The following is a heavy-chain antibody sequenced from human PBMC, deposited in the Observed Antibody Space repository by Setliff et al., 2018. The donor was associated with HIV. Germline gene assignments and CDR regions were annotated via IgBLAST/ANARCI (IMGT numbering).Heavy chain of an antibody. D-gene: IGHD3-16*01. CDR3: ARDKGGQFFFYYMDV. V-gene: IGHV1-8*03. CDR1: GYTFTSYD. Sequence: GASVKVSCKASGYTFTSYDINWVRQATGQGLEWMGWMNPNSGHTGYAQKFQGRVTITRDISASTVYLDLSRLRSEDTAVYSCARDKGGQFFFYYMDVWGKGTTVTVSS. J-gene: IGHJ6*03. CDR2: MNPNSGHT.